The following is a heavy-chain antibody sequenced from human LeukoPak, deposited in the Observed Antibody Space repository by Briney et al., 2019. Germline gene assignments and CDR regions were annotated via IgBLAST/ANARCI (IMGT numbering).Heavy chain of an antibody. J-gene: IGHJ4*02. V-gene: IGHV3-23*01. CDR1: GFTFSSYA. CDR3: ARATGYFDWLFPFDY. D-gene: IGHD3-9*01. Sequence: GGSLRLSCAASGFTFSSYAMSWVRQAPGKGLEWVSAISGSGGSTYYADSVKGRFTISRDNAKNSLYLQINSLRAEDTAVYYCARATGYFDWLFPFDYWGQGTLVTVSS. CDR2: ISGSGGST.